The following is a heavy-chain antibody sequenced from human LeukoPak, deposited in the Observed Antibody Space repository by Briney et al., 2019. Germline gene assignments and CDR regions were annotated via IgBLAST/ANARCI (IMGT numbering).Heavy chain of an antibody. CDR2: INPNCGST. Sequence: ASVKVSCKASGYTFTSYYMHWVRQAPGQGLEWMGIINPNCGSTSYAQKFQGRDTMTRDMSTSTVYMELSSLRSEDTAVYYCARTYSSSSSFESRYYFDYWGQGTLVTVSS. J-gene: IGHJ4*02. CDR3: ARTYSSSSSFESRYYFDY. V-gene: IGHV1-46*01. CDR1: GYTFTSYY. D-gene: IGHD6-6*01.